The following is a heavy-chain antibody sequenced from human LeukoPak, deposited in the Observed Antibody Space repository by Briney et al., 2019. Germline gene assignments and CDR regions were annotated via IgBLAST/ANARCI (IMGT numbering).Heavy chain of an antibody. CDR2: IWYDGSNK. J-gene: IGHJ4*02. CDR3: ARDWVVVVPAAPPGY. D-gene: IGHD2-2*01. Sequence: PGRSLRLSCAASGFTFSSYGMHWVRQAPGKGLEWVAVIWYDGSNKYYADSVKGRFTISRDNPNNTLYLQMNTLRAEDTAVSYCARDWVVVVPAAPPGYWGQGTLVSVSS. V-gene: IGHV3-33*01. CDR1: GFTFSSYG.